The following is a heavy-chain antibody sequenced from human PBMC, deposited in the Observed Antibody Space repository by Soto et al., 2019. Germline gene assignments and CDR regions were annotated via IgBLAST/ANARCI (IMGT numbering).Heavy chain of an antibody. CDR1: GFTFGIYT. Sequence: LRLSCAASGFTFGIYTMNWVRQAPGKGLEWVSYISTRGTYIYYADSVKGRFTVSRDNAKNSLFLQMSSLRVEDTAVYYCATSGSPGYYLDNWGQGALVTVSS. CDR2: ISTRGTYI. D-gene: IGHD3-22*01. V-gene: IGHV3-21*01. CDR3: ATSGSPGYYLDN. J-gene: IGHJ4*02.